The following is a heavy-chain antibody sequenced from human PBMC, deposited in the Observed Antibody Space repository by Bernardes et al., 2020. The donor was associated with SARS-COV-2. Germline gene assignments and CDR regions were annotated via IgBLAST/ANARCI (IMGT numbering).Heavy chain of an antibody. Sequence: GGSLRLSCAASGFTFSSNWMHWVRQAPGKGLVWVSRINSDGSSTRYADSVKGRFTISRDNAQNTLYLQMNSLRAEDTAVYYCARGRGSGTSYGLDVWGQGTTVTVSS. D-gene: IGHD2-2*01. CDR3: ARGRGSGTSYGLDV. CDR2: INSDGSST. V-gene: IGHV3-74*01. CDR1: GFTFSSNW. J-gene: IGHJ6*02.